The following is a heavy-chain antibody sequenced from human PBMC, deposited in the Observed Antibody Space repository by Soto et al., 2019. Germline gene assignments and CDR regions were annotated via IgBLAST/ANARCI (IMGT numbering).Heavy chain of an antibody. CDR3: ARRSYGDRYYYYYGMDV. V-gene: IGHV1-69*06. CDR2: IIHIFGTA. Sequence: QVQLVQSGAEVKKPGSSVKVSCKASGGTFSSYAISWVRQAPGQGLEWMGGIIHIFGTANYAQKFQGRVTITADKSTSTAYMGLCSLRSEDTAVYYCARRSYGDRYYYYYGMDVWCQGTTVTVSS. CDR1: GGTFSSYA. J-gene: IGHJ6*02. D-gene: IGHD4-17*01.